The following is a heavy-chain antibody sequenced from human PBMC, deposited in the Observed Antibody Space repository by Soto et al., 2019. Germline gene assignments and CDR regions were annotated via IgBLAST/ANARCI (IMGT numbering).Heavy chain of an antibody. CDR2: MSQSGTT. D-gene: IGHD2-15*01. J-gene: IGHJ5*02. Sequence: QVQLQESGPGLVKPSETLSLTCTVSGGSIGTYFWSWILQSPGKGLEWIAYMSQSGTTSYTSSIKSRATRSVDTSKNYFSMKLTSVTAADTAVYYCARDRGWIVVASHPFGDWFDPWGQGTLVTVSS. CDR1: GGSIGTYF. V-gene: IGHV4-59*01. CDR3: ARDRGWIVVASHPFGDWFDP.